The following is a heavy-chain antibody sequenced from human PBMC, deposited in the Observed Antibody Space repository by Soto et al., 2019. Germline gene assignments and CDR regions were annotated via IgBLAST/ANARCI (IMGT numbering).Heavy chain of an antibody. CDR1: GFTFSTSS. V-gene: IGHV3-48*02. CDR3: ARHSSSSWYLDY. CDR2: ITSSSRTT. D-gene: IGHD6-13*01. J-gene: IGHJ4*02. Sequence: GGSLRLSCAASGFTFSTSSMNWVRQAPGKGLEWVSYITSSSRTTYYADSVKGRFTISRDNAKNSLYLQMNSLRDEDTAVYYCARHSSSSWYLDYWGQGTLVTVSS.